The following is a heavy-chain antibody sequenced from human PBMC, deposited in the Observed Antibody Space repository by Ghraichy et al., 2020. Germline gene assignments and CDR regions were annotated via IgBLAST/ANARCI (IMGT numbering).Heavy chain of an antibody. J-gene: IGHJ4*02. D-gene: IGHD3-9*01. Sequence: GESLNISCAASGFTFSSYAMNWVRQAPGKGLEWVSAISGSGGSTYYADSVKGRFTISRDNSKNTLYLQMNSLRAEDTAVYYCANHNYDILTGPDYWGQGTLVTVPS. V-gene: IGHV3-23*01. CDR1: GFTFSSYA. CDR2: ISGSGGST. CDR3: ANHNYDILTGPDY.